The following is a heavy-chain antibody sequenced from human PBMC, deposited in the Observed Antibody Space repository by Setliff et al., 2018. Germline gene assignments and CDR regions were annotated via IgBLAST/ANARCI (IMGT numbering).Heavy chain of an antibody. D-gene: IGHD6-13*01. Sequence: ASVKVSCKVSGGSFSNYAINWVRQVPGQGPEWMGTINTGGGSASIVDQFQGRVTMTRDTSTSTVYMELNGLRSDDTAIYYCTRGGAAAAGKKGVFEHWGQGTLVTVSS. J-gene: IGHJ4*02. CDR2: INTGGGSA. V-gene: IGHV1-46*01. CDR1: GGSFSNYA. CDR3: TRGGAAAAGKKGVFEH.